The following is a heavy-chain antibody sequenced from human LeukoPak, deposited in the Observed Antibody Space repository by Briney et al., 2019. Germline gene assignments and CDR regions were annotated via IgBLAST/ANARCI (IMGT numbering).Heavy chain of an antibody. D-gene: IGHD6-13*01. V-gene: IGHV3-23*01. J-gene: IGHJ5*02. CDR2: ICGSGGST. Sequence: PGGSLRLSCAASGFTFSSYAMSWVRQAPGKGLEWVSAICGSGGSTYYESSVKGRFTISRDNSKNTLYLQMNSLRAEDTAVYYCAKDPPMGIGSSWYANWFDPWGQGTLVTVSS. CDR1: GFTFSSYA. CDR3: AKDPPMGIGSSWYANWFDP.